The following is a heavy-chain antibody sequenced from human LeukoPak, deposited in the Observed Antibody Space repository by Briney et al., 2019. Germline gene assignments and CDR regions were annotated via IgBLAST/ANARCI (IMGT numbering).Heavy chain of an antibody. V-gene: IGHV3-53*01. CDR2: IYSGSST. Sequence: GGSLRLSCAASGFTVSSKYMGSARQAPGKGLEWLSIIYSGSSTHYADSVKGRFTISRDNPKNTLYRQMNSLRAEDTAVYYCARGPPGSGYYMLDYWGQGTLVTVSS. J-gene: IGHJ4*02. CDR3: ARGPPGSGYYMLDY. D-gene: IGHD3-3*01. CDR1: GFTVSSKY.